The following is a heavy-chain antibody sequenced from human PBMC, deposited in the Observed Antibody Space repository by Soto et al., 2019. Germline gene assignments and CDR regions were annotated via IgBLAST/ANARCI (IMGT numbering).Heavy chain of an antibody. CDR2: IYYSGST. CDR1: GGSISSSSYY. V-gene: IGHV4-31*03. Sequence: PSETLSLTCTVSGGSISSSSYYWGWIRQPPGKGLEWIGYIYYSGSTYYNPSLKSRVTISVDTSKNQFSLKLSSVTAADTAVYYCARFPRYYYDSSGYYYSPWFDPWGQGTLVTVSS. D-gene: IGHD3-22*01. CDR3: ARFPRYYYDSSGYYYSPWFDP. J-gene: IGHJ5*02.